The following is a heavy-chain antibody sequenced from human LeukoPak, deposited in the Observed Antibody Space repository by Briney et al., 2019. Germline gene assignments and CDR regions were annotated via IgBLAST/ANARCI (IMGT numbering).Heavy chain of an antibody. D-gene: IGHD2-2*01. CDR1: GYTFTSYG. Sequence: GASVKVSCKASGYTFTSYGISWVRQAPGQGLEWMGWISAYNGNTNYAQKLQGRVTMTTDTSTSTAYMELRSLRSDDTAVYYCARALLPRIVVVPAAPLDYWGQGTLVTVSS. V-gene: IGHV1-18*01. CDR2: ISAYNGNT. J-gene: IGHJ4*02. CDR3: ARALLPRIVVVPAAPLDY.